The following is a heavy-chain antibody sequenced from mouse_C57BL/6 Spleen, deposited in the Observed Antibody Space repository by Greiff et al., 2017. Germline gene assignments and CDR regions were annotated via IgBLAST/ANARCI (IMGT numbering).Heavy chain of an antibody. CDR1: GYTFTSYT. J-gene: IGHJ4*01. CDR2: INPSSGYT. D-gene: IGHD2-14*01. Sequence: VQRVESGAELARPGASVKMSCKASGYTFTSYTMHWVKQRPGQGLEWIGYINPSSGYTKYNQKFKDKATLTADKSSSTAYMQLSSLTSEYSAVYYCARRVRGFYAMDYWGQGTSVTVSS. V-gene: IGHV1-4*01. CDR3: ARRVRGFYAMDY.